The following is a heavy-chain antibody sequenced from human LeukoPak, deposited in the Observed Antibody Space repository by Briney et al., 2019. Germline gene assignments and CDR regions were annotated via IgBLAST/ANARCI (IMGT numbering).Heavy chain of an antibody. D-gene: IGHD6-6*01. CDR1: GGSISSSSYY. V-gene: IGHV4-39*01. CDR2: IYYSGST. Sequence: SETLSLTCTVSGGSISSSSYYWGWIRQPPGKGLEWIGSIYYSGSTYYNPSLKSRVTISVDTSKNQFSLKLSSVTAADTAVYYCARRLAFEYSSSSTGFDYWGQGTLVTVSS. J-gene: IGHJ4*02. CDR3: ARRLAFEYSSSSTGFDY.